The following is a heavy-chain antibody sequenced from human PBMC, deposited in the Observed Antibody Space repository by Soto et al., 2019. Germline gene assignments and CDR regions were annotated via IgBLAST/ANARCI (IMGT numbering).Heavy chain of an antibody. D-gene: IGHD2-2*01. V-gene: IGHV4-30-4*01. J-gene: IGHJ6*02. CDR1: GGSISSGDYY. CDR2: IYYSGST. CDR3: ARGGLIVVVPAAIVSYYYYYGMDV. Sequence: SETLSLTCTVSGGSISSGDYYWSWIRQPPGKGLEWIGYIYYSGSTYYNPSLKSRVTISVDTSKNQFSLKLSSVTAADTAVYYCARGGLIVVVPAAIVSYYYYYGMDVWGQGTTVTVSS.